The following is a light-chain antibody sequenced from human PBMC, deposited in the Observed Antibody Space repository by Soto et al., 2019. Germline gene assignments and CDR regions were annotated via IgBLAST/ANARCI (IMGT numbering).Light chain of an antibody. V-gene: IGKV3-15*01. Sequence: EIVVTQSPATLSVSPGERATLSCRASQSVSSNLAWYQQKPGQAPRLLIYGASTRATGIPARFSGSGSGTEFTLTISSLQSEDFAVYYCQQYNNWPLTCGQGTRLEIK. CDR2: GAS. CDR1: QSVSSN. CDR3: QQYNNWPLT. J-gene: IGKJ5*01.